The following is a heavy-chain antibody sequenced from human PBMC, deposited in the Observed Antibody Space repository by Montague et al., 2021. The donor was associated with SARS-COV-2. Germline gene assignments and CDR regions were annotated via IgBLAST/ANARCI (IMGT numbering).Heavy chain of an antibody. Sequence: SRRLSCVASGFIFSSYEMNWVRQAPGKGLEWVSYISSSGSTIYYADSVKGRFTISRDNAKNSLYLQMNSLRVEDTAVYYCARGASDWLLWDYGMDVWGQGTTVTVSS. CDR2: ISSSGSTI. V-gene: IGHV3-48*03. CDR3: ARGASDWLLWDYGMDV. D-gene: IGHD3/OR15-3a*01. CDR1: GFIFSSYE. J-gene: IGHJ6*02.